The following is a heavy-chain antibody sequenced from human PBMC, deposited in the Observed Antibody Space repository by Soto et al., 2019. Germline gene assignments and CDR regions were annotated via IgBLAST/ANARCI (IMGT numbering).Heavy chain of an antibody. CDR1: GFTLSSFW. J-gene: IGHJ4*02. CDR2: IKGDGSEE. V-gene: IGHV3-7*01. D-gene: IGHD7-27*01. Sequence: GGSLRLSCAASGFTLSSFWMTWVRQGPGKRLEWVANIKGDGSEEYYVDSVKGRFTISRDNAKNSVYLQMNSLRDEDTAVYYCVRANWGGYWGQGTMVTVSS. CDR3: VRANWGGY.